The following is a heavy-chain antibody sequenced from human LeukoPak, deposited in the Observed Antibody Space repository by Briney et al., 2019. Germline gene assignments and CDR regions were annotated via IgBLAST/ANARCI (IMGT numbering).Heavy chain of an antibody. D-gene: IGHD4-17*01. Sequence: GGSLRLSCAASGFTFSTYWMTWVRQAPGKGLEWAANIKEDGSEQYYVDSVKGRFTISRDNAENSLFLQMNSLRAEDTAVYYCARGMTTEYCGQGTLVTVSS. CDR3: ARGMTTEY. CDR1: GFTFSTYW. CDR2: IKEDGSEQ. V-gene: IGHV3-7*04. J-gene: IGHJ4*02.